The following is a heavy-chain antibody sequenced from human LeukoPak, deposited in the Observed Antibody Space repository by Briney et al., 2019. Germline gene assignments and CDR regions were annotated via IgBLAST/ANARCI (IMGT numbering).Heavy chain of an antibody. CDR1: GYTFTDYY. CDR2: INPNSGGT. J-gene: IGHJ4*02. D-gene: IGHD3-3*01. Sequence: ASVNVPCLPSGYTFTDYYMHWVRQAAGQGLAWMGWINPNSGGTIYAQKFQGRVTMTRDTSISTAYMKLSRLRSDDRAVNYCARAVARFRFDYWGQGTLVTVSS. CDR3: ARAVARFRFDY. V-gene: IGHV1-2*02.